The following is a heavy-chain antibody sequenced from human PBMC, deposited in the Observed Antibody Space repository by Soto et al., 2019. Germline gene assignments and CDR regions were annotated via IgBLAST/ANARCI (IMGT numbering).Heavy chain of an antibody. Sequence: QVQLVQSGAEVKKPGASVKLSCKASGYTFIYYYIHWVRQAPGQGLEWMGIFNPTSGSTNYAQKFQGRVTLTMDTSKRTVYMELSSLRFDDTAVYYCARDLAAGDYWGQGTLVTVSS. CDR3: ARDLAAGDY. J-gene: IGHJ4*02. CDR1: GYTFIYYY. CDR2: FNPTSGST. D-gene: IGHD6-13*01. V-gene: IGHV1-46*01.